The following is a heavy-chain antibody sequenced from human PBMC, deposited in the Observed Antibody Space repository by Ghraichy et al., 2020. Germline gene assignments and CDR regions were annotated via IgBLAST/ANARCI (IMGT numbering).Heavy chain of an antibody. D-gene: IGHD3-22*01. CDR2: ISSGGGGT. CDR3: AKLLERYYDSSGYPPSY. CDR1: GFTFSTYV. J-gene: IGHJ4*02. Sequence: SCAASGFTFSTYVMSWVRQAPGKGLEWVSGISSGGGGTYYADSVKGRFTISRDNSKNTLYLQMNTLRAEDSAIYYCAKLLERYYDSSGYPPSYWGQGTLVTVSS. V-gene: IGHV3-23*01.